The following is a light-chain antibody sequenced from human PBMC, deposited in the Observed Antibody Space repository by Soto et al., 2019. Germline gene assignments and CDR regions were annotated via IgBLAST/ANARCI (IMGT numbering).Light chain of an antibody. CDR1: QTISSW. CDR3: QNYKCYSEA. Sequence: DIQMTQSPSTLSGSVGDRVTITCRASQTISSWLAWYQQKPGKAPKLLIYKASTLKSGVPSRFSCSGSGTEFTLTTSSLQPVDFANYHCQNYKCYSEAFGQGTKVELK. CDR2: KAS. V-gene: IGKV1-5*03. J-gene: IGKJ1*01.